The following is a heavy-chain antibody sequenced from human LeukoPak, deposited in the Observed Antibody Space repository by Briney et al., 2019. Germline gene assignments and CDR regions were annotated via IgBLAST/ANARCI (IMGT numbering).Heavy chain of an antibody. CDR3: ARHAVAASLTGYYWHWFDP. D-gene: IGHD3-9*01. J-gene: IGHJ5*02. Sequence: PSETLSLTCTVSGGSISSSSYYWGWIRQPPGKGLELIGSIYYSGSTYYNPSLKSRVTISVDTSKNQFSLKLSSVTAADTAVYYCARHAVAASLTGYYWHWFDPWGQGTLVTVSS. V-gene: IGHV4-39*01. CDR2: IYYSGST. CDR1: GGSISSSSYY.